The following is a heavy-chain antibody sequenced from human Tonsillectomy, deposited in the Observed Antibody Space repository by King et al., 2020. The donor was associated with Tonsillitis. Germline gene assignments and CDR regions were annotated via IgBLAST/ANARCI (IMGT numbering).Heavy chain of an antibody. Sequence: VQLQESGPGLVKPSQTLSLTCTVSGGSISSDNYYWNWIRQHPRKGLEWIGYISYSGNTYYNPSLKSRVTISLDTSKSQFSLTLTSVTAADTAVYYCARDDCSGASCYFDSWGQGTLVTVSS. D-gene: IGHD2-15*01. J-gene: IGHJ4*02. V-gene: IGHV4-31*03. CDR3: ARDDCSGASCYFDS. CDR1: GGSISSDNYY. CDR2: ISYSGNT.